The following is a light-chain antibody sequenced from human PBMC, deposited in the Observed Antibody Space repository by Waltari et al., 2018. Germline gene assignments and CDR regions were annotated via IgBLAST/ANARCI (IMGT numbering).Light chain of an antibody. CDR3: SSYAGSNNYV. CDR2: EVS. CDR1: SSDVGTYNY. V-gene: IGLV2-8*01. J-gene: IGLJ1*01. Sequence: QSALTQPPSASGSPGQSVTISCTGTSSDVGTYNYVSWYQQHPGKAPKLMIYEVSTRPSGVPARFSGSKSGNTASLTVSGLQAEDEADYYCSSYAGSNNYVFGTGTKVTVL.